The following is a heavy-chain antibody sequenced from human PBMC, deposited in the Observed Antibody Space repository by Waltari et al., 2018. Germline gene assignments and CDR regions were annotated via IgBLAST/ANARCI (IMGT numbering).Heavy chain of an antibody. CDR1: GFTFSSYS. D-gene: IGHD6-13*01. V-gene: IGHV3-23*03. Sequence: EVQLLESGGGLVQPGGSLILSCSASGFTFSSYSMSWVRQAPGKGLEWVSVIYSGGSTYYADSVKGRFTISRDNSKNTLYLQMNSLRAEDTAVYYCEQQLVSHDAFDIWGQGTMVTVSS. J-gene: IGHJ3*02. CDR3: EQQLVSHDAFDI. CDR2: IYSGGST.